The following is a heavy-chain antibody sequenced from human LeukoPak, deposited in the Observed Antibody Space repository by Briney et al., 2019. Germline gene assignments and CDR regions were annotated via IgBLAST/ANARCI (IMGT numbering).Heavy chain of an antibody. CDR1: GIKFSNYV. Sequence: GFLRLSCAASGIKFSNYVMRWVRQAPGKGLGWVSVISGSGDNTYYPGAVKGRFTISRDNSKNTLYLQMNSLRAEDTAVYYCAAARVPEYFQHWGQGTLVPVSS. CDR3: AAARVPEYFQH. D-gene: IGHD5-18*01. V-gene: IGHV3-23*01. CDR2: ISGSGDNT. J-gene: IGHJ1*01.